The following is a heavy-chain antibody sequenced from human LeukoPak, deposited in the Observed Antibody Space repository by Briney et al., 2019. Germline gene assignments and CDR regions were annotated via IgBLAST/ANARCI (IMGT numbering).Heavy chain of an antibody. CDR1: GGSFSGYY. Sequence: SETLSLTCAVYGGSFSGYYWSWIRQPPGKGLEWIGEINHSGSTNSNPSLKSRVTISADTSKNQFSLKLSSVTAADTAIYYCARHVQRMVRGVRGYYYYYMDVWGKGTTVTISS. V-gene: IGHV4-34*01. CDR2: INHSGST. J-gene: IGHJ6*03. D-gene: IGHD3-10*01. CDR3: ARHVQRMVRGVRGYYYYYMDV.